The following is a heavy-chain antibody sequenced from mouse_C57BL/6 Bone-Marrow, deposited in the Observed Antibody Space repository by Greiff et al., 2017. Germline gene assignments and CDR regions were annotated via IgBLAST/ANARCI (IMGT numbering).Heavy chain of an antibody. CDR3: KDDYDAMDY. Sequence: VQLQQSGAELVRPGASVTLSCKASGYTFTDYEMHWVKQRPVHGLEWIGAIDPENGGTAYNQKFKGKAILTADKSSSTAYMELRSLTSEDSAVYYCKDDYDAMDYWGQGTSVTVSS. CDR2: IDPENGGT. CDR1: GYTFTDYE. J-gene: IGHJ4*01. V-gene: IGHV1-15*01.